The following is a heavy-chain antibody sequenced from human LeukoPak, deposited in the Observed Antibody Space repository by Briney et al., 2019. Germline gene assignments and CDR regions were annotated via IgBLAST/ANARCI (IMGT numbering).Heavy chain of an antibody. V-gene: IGHV1-69*02. CDR2: IIPILGIA. Sequence: SVKVSCKASGGTFSSYIISWVRQAPGQGLEWMGRIIPILGIAIYAQKFQGRVTITADKSTSTAYMELSSLRSEDTAVYYCADHYYDSSGYYEYFDYWGQGTLVTVSS. J-gene: IGHJ4*02. D-gene: IGHD3-22*01. CDR3: ADHYYDSSGYYEYFDY. CDR1: GGTFSSYI.